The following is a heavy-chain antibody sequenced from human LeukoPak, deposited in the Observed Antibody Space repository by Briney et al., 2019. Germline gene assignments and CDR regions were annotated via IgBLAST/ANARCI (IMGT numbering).Heavy chain of an antibody. CDR3: AKVRTLTFYPPAS. Sequence: GSLRLSCAASGFTFSSYAMSWVRQAPGKGLEWVSAISGTGGTTYYADSVKGRFTISRDNSKNTLYLQMNSLRAEDTAVYYCAKVRTLTFYPPASWGQGTLVTVSS. CDR1: GFTFSSYA. D-gene: IGHD2/OR15-2a*01. J-gene: IGHJ4*02. CDR2: ISGTGGTT. V-gene: IGHV3-23*01.